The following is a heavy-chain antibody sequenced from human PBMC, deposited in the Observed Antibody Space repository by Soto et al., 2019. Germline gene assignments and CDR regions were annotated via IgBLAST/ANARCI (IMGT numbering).Heavy chain of an antibody. D-gene: IGHD3-16*01. CDR1: GFTFSSYA. CDR3: ARDPWSGGATLDY. J-gene: IGHJ4*02. V-gene: IGHV3-30-3*01. CDR2: ISYDGSNK. Sequence: QVQLVESGGGVVQPGRSLRLSCAASGFTFSSYAMHWVRQAPGKGLEWVAVISYDGSNKYYADSVKGRFTISRDNSKNTLYLQMNSLRAEDTAVYYCARDPWSGGATLDYWGQGTLVTVFS.